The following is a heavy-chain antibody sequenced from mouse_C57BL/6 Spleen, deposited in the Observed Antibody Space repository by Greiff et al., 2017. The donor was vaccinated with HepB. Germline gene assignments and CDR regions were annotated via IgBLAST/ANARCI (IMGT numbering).Heavy chain of an antibody. CDR3: ARSTTVVAHFDY. V-gene: IGHV7-3*01. CDR1: GFTFTDYY. J-gene: IGHJ2*01. D-gene: IGHD1-1*01. Sequence: EVKVVESGGGLVQPGGSLSLSCAASGFTFTDYYMSWVRQPPGKALEWLGFIRNKANGYTTEYSASVKGRFTISRDNSQSILYLQMNALRAEDSATYYCARSTTVVAHFDYGGQGTTLTVSS. CDR2: IRNKANGYTT.